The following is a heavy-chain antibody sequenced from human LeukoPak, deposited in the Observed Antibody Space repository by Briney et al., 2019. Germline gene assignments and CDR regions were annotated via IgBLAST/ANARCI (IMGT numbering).Heavy chain of an antibody. V-gene: IGHV3-7*03. CDR1: GFRFSDYW. CDR3: ARDLMTTVVTPGY. Sequence: PGGSLRLSCEASGFRFSDYWMTWVRQAPGKGLEWVANIKEDGREKYYVDSVKGRFTLSRDNAKNSLYLQMNSLRAEDTALYYCARDLMTTVVTPGYWGQGTLVTVSS. CDR2: IKEDGREK. J-gene: IGHJ4*02. D-gene: IGHD4-23*01.